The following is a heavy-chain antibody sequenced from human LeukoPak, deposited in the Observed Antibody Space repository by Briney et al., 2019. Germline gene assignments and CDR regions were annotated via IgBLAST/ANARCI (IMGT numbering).Heavy chain of an antibody. D-gene: IGHD3-3*01. V-gene: IGHV1-2*02. CDR2: INPNSGGT. Sequence: ASVKVSCKASGYTFTGYYMHWVRQAPGQGLEWMGWINPNSGGTNYAQKFQGRVTMTRDTSINTAYMELSRLRSDDTAVYYCARVIWSGYSMSWFDPWGQGTLVTVSS. CDR3: ARVIWSGYSMSWFDP. CDR1: GYTFTGYY. J-gene: IGHJ5*02.